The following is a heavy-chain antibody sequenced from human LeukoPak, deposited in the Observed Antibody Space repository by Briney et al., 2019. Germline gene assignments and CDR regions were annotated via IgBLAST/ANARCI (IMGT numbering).Heavy chain of an antibody. CDR2: FDPEDGET. V-gene: IGHV1-24*01. D-gene: IGHD3-10*01. Sequence: ASVKVSCKVSGYTLTELSMHWVRQAPGKGLEWMGGFDPEDGETIHAQKFQGRVTMTEDTSTDTAYMELSSLRSEDTAVYYCATDLSLHYYGSGSYYKSVYWGQGTLVTVSS. CDR1: GYTLTELS. CDR3: ATDLSLHYYGSGSYYKSVY. J-gene: IGHJ4*02.